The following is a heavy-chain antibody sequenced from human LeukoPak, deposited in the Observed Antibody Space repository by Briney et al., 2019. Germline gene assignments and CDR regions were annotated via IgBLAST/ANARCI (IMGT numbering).Heavy chain of an antibody. D-gene: IGHD5-18*01. V-gene: IGHV4-59*08. Sequence: SETLSLTCTVSGGSISSYYWSWIRQPPGKGLEWIGFIYYSGSTNYNPSLKSRVTISVDTSKNQFSLKLSSVTAADTAVYYCARHEGRSVDTAMPNWGQGTLVTVSS. CDR1: GGSISSYY. J-gene: IGHJ4*02. CDR2: IYYSGST. CDR3: ARHEGRSVDTAMPN.